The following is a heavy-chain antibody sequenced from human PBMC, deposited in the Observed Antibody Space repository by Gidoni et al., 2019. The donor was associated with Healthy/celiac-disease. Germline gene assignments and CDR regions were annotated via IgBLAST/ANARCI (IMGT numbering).Heavy chain of an antibody. V-gene: IGHV3-9*01. CDR3: AKRDDSRGYFYFDY. D-gene: IGHD3-22*01. CDR2: ISWNSGSI. J-gene: IGHJ4*02. Sequence: EVHLVESGGGLVQPGISLSFSCAASGSTFDDYARHWVRQAPGKGLEWVASISWNSGSIGYADSVKGRCTISRDNAKKSLYLQMNSLRAEDTALYYCAKRDDSRGYFYFDYWGQGTLVTVSS. CDR1: GSTFDDYA.